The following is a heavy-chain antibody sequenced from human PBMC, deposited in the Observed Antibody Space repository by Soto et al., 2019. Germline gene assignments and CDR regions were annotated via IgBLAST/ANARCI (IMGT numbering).Heavy chain of an antibody. CDR1: GGSISSGDYY. D-gene: IGHD6-6*01. CDR2: IYYTGSS. CDR3: VRRIAVKPRYYFDY. V-gene: IGHV4-30-4*01. J-gene: IGHJ4*02. Sequence: SETLSLTGTVSGGSISSGDYYWSWVRQPPGEDLDYIGYIYYTGSSYSNPSLKSRVTISVDTSKNQFSLKLTSVTAADTAVYYCVRRIAVKPRYYFDYWGQGTLVTVSS.